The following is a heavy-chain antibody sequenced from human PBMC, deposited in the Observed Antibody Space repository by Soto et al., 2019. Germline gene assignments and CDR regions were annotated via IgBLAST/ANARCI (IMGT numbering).Heavy chain of an antibody. CDR1: GYSFATYG. CDR2: ISAHNGDT. V-gene: IGHV1-18*04. CDR3: ATEPIYYNDGSGYYPLGH. Sequence: ASVKVSCKASGYSFATYGFSWVRQAPGQGLECVGWISAHNGDTHYSQKFQGRVTLTTDTSTSTGYMELRSLTSDDTAVYFCATEPIYYNDGSGYYPLGHWGQGTLVTVS. D-gene: IGHD3-22*01. J-gene: IGHJ4*02.